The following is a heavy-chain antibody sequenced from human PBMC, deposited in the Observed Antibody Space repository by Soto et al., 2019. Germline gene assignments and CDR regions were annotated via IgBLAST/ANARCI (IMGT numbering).Heavy chain of an antibody. CDR2: IDGSGDTT. D-gene: IGHD3-3*01. CDR1: GVTFSIYG. CDR3: AKGANFGVIISHFDY. J-gene: IGHJ4*02. V-gene: IGHV3-23*01. Sequence: GGSLRLSCAASGVTFSIYGMSWVRQAPGKGLEWVAAIDGSGDTTYADSVKGRFTISRDNSKSTLHLQINGLRAEDTALYYCAKGANFGVIISHFDYWGQGTLVTVSS.